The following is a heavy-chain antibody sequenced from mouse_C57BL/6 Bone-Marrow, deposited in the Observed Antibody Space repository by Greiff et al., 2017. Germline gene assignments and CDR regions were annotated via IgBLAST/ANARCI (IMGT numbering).Heavy chain of an antibody. CDR1: GFNIKDDY. D-gene: IGHD1-1*01. CDR3: TRDYYGTRFAY. J-gene: IGHJ3*01. Sequence: VQLQQSGAELVRPGASVKLSCTASGFNIKDDYMHWVKQRPEQGLEWIGWIDPENGDTEYASKFQGKATITADTSSNTAYLQLRSLTSEDTAVYYCTRDYYGTRFAYWGQGTLVTVSA. CDR2: IDPENGDT. V-gene: IGHV14-4*01.